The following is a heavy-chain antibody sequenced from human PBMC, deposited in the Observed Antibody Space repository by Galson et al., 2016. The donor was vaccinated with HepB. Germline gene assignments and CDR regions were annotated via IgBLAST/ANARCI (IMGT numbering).Heavy chain of an antibody. J-gene: IGHJ4*02. D-gene: IGHD4-17*01. CDR3: ARDHWDFGDLYYIDF. Sequence: SLRLSCAASGFIFFNYGMHWVRQSPGKGLEWVAVVWYDGTKEFYAESVKGRFTISRDNSKNTVDLQMNSLRDEDTAIYYCARDHWDFGDLYYIDFWGQGTLVTVSS. V-gene: IGHV3-33*01. CDR2: VWYDGTKE. CDR1: GFIFFNYG.